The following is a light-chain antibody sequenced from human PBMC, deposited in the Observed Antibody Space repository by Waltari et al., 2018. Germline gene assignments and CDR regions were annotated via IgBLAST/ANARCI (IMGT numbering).Light chain of an antibody. CDR2: DVS. V-gene: IGLV2-14*03. J-gene: IGLJ1*01. CDR1: SSDVGGYNY. CDR3: SSYTNTYTYV. Sequence: QSALTQPASVSGSPGQSITISCTGTSSDVGGYNYVSWYQQHPGKAPKLMIYDVSKRPSGVSTRFSGSKSGNTASLTISGLQAEDEADYYCSSYTNTYTYVFGTGTKVTVL.